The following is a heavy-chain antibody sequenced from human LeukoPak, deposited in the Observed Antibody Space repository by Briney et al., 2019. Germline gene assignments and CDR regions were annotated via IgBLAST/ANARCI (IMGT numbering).Heavy chain of an antibody. CDR3: ARYRSSTSCTRGFDY. Sequence: GGSLRLSCAASGFTFSSYGMHWVRQAPGKGLEWVAVIWYGGSNKYYADSVKGRFTISRDNSKNTLYLLMNSLRAEDTAVYYCARYRSSTSCTRGFDYWGQGTLVTVSS. CDR2: IWYGGSNK. CDR1: GFTFSSYG. J-gene: IGHJ4*02. V-gene: IGHV3-33*08. D-gene: IGHD2-2*01.